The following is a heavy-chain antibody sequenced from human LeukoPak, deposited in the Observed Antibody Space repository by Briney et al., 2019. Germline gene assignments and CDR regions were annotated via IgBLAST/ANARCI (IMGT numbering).Heavy chain of an antibody. D-gene: IGHD3-22*01. J-gene: IGHJ5*02. Sequence: PSETLSLTCTVSGGSISSYYWSWIRQPPGKELEWIGYIYTSGSTNYNPSLKSRVTISVDTSKNQFSLKLSSVTAADTAVYYCARHGTSYYDSSGYLRWFDPWGQGTLVTVSS. CDR3: ARHGTSYYDSSGYLRWFDP. V-gene: IGHV4-4*09. CDR1: GGSISSYY. CDR2: IYTSGST.